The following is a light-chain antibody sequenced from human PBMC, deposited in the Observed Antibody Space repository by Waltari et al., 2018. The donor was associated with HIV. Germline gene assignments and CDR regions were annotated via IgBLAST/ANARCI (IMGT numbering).Light chain of an antibody. CDR3: CSYAGRNTYV. J-gene: IGLJ1*01. V-gene: IGLV2-23*01. CDR1: RSDVGAYNL. CDR2: QDT. Sequence: QSVLTQPASVSGSPGQSITISCRGTRSDVGAYNLVSWYRQNPGKAPQVIIFQDTKRPSGISDRFSGSKSGKTSSLTISGLRLEDQGNYDCCSYAGRNTYVFGSGTEVSVL.